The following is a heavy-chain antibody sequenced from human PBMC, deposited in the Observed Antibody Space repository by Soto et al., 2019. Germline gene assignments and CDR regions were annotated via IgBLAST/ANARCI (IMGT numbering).Heavy chain of an antibody. CDR1: GLPFRSYA. J-gene: IGHJ6*02. Sequence: PGGSLRLSCAASGLPFRSYAMHGFRQAPGKGLGGVAVISYEGSNKYYADSVKGRFTISRDNSKNTLYLQMNSLRAEDTAVYYCARDRFLEWSETYYYGMDVWGQGTTVTVSS. CDR2: ISYEGSNK. V-gene: IGHV3-30-3*01. CDR3: ARDRFLEWSETYYYGMDV. D-gene: IGHD3-3*01.